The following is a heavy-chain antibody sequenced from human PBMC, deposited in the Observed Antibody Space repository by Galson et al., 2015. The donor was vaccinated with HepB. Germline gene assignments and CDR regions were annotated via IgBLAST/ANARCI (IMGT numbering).Heavy chain of an antibody. J-gene: IGHJ3*02. CDR2: ISSSSSYI. CDR1: GFTFSSYS. CDR3: ARSPRGAGPARDAFDI. D-gene: IGHD6-19*01. V-gene: IGHV3-21*01. Sequence: SLRLSCAASGFTFSSYSMNWVRQAPGKGLEWVSSISSSSSYIYYADSVKGRFTISRDNAKNSLYLQMNSLRAEDTAVYYCARSPRGAGPARDAFDIWGQGTMVTVSS.